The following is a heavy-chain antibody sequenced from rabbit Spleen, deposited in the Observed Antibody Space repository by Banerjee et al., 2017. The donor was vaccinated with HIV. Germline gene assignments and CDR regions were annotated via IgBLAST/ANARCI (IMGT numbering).Heavy chain of an antibody. V-gene: IGHV1S40*01. CDR3: ARDSGTSFSSYGMDL. D-gene: IGHD8-1*01. CDR1: GFSFSSRYY. J-gene: IGHJ6*01. CDR2: IATGSCGFT. Sequence: QSLEESGGDLVKPGASLTLTCTASGFSFSSRYYICWVRQAPGKGLEWIACIATGSCGFTYYASWAKGRFTISKTSSTTVTLQMTSLTVADMATYFCARDSGTSFSSYGMDLWGPGTLVTVS.